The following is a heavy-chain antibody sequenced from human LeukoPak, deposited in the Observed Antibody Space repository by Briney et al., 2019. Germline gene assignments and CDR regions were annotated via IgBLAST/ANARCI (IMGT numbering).Heavy chain of an antibody. Sequence: GGTLRLSCAASGFTFSSYGMIWVRQAPGKGLEWVSGISGSGGSTYLADSVKGRFTISRDNSKNTLYLQMNSLRAEDTAVYYCAKLGKTENHYGSGRFSYYYYMDVWGKGTTVTISS. V-gene: IGHV3-23*01. CDR2: ISGSGGST. CDR1: GFTFSSYG. CDR3: AKLGKTENHYGSGRFSYYYYMDV. J-gene: IGHJ6*03. D-gene: IGHD3-10*01.